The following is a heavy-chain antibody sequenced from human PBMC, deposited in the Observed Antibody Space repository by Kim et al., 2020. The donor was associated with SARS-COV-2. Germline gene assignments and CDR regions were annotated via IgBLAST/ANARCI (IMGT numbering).Heavy chain of an antibody. D-gene: IGHD2-2*01. V-gene: IGHV3-11*05. CDR1: GFTFSDYY. J-gene: IGHJ4*02. Sequence: GGSLRLSCAASGFTFSDYYMSWIRQAPGKGLEWVSYISSSSSYTNYADSVKGRFTISRDNAKNSLYLQMNSLRAEDTAVYYCARAPKGGYCSSTSCYLGFDYWGQGTLVTVSS. CDR3: ARAPKGGYCSSTSCYLGFDY. CDR2: ISSSSSYT.